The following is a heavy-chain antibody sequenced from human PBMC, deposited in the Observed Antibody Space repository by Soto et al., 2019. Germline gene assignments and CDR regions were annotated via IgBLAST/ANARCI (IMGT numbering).Heavy chain of an antibody. Sequence: QLEQPGGEVKKTGASVKVSCKASGYAFTSYGITWVRQAPGQGLEWMGWSGAYSGVAKYALKCQDRVTMTTDTSTNTAYMELRSLTSDDTAIYYCARGPRSGFCSGGTCHYFDYWGQGTQVTVSA. CDR1: GYAFTSYG. CDR2: SGAYSGVA. CDR3: ARGPRSGFCSGGTCHYFDY. D-gene: IGHD2-15*01. V-gene: IGHV1-18*01. J-gene: IGHJ4*02.